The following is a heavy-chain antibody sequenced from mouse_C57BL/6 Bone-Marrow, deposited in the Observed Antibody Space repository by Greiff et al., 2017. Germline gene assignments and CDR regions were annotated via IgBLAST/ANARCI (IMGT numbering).Heavy chain of an antibody. Sequence: EVMLVESGGGLVQPGGSLKLSCAASGFTFSDYGMAWVRQAPRKGPEWVAFISNLAYSIYYADTVTGRITISRENAKTTLYLEMSSLRSEDTAMYYCARAPGGAMDYWGQGTSVTVSS. D-gene: IGHD3-1*01. CDR3: ARAPGGAMDY. CDR2: ISNLAYSI. CDR1: GFTFSDYG. J-gene: IGHJ4*01. V-gene: IGHV5-15*01.